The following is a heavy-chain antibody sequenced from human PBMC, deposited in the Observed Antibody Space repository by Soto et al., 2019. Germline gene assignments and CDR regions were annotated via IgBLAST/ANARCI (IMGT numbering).Heavy chain of an antibody. CDR2: ISVYNGER. CDR1: GYSFTSYV. V-gene: IGHV1-18*01. CDR3: ARDRPTPSINSDWKGNLDH. Sequence: ASVKVSCKASGYSFTSYVIAWVRQAPGQGPDWMGRISVYNGERKYAEKFQGRVTMSTDISTDTAYMELGSLRTDDTAVYFCARDRPTPSINSDWKGNLDHWGQGTLVTVSS. D-gene: IGHD6-19*01. J-gene: IGHJ4*02.